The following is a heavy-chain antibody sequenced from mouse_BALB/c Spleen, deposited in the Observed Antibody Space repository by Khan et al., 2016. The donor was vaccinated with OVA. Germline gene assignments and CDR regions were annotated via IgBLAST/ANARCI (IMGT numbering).Heavy chain of an antibody. Sequence: QVQLQQSGAELVKPGASVTLSCKASGYTFNSYYMYWVKQRPGQGLEWIGAINPNNGDATFNEKFKNKATLTVDKSSNPAFMQLSSLTSEDSAVYYCTRSGYGSFAYWGQGTLVTVSA. CDR2: INPNNGDA. D-gene: IGHD2-2*01. J-gene: IGHJ3*01. CDR3: TRSGYGSFAY. CDR1: GYTFNSYY. V-gene: IGHV1S81*02.